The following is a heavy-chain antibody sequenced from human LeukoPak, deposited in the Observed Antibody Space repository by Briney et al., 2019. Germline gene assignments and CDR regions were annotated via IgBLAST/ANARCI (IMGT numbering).Heavy chain of an antibody. J-gene: IGHJ4*02. V-gene: IGHV3-23*01. CDR1: GFTFSSYA. CDR3: AKTGYSYGPEHFDY. Sequence: PGGSLRLSCAASGFTFSSYAMSWVRQAPGKGLEWVSAISGSGGSTYYPDSVKGRFTISRDNYKNTLYLQMNSLRAEDTAVYYCAKTGYSYGPEHFDYWGQGTLVTVSS. CDR2: ISGSGGST. D-gene: IGHD5-18*01.